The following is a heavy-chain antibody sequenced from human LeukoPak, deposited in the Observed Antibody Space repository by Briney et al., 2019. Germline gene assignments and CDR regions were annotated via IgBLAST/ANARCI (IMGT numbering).Heavy chain of an antibody. CDR2: ISSSSSYI. J-gene: IGHJ3*02. V-gene: IGHV3-21*01. Sequence: GGSLRLSCAASGFTFSSYSMTWVRQAPGKGLEWVSSISSSSSYIYYADSVKGRFTISRDNAKNSLYLQMNSLRAEDTAVYYCARDALPPLCSSTSCYPSVAFDIWGQGTMVTVSS. CDR1: GFTFSSYS. CDR3: ARDALPPLCSSTSCYPSVAFDI. D-gene: IGHD2-2*01.